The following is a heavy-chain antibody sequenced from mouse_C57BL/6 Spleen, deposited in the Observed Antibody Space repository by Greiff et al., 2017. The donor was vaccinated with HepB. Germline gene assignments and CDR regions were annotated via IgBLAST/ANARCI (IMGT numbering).Heavy chain of an antibody. J-gene: IGHJ4*01. Sequence: QVQLQQPGAELVKPGASVKMSCKASGYTFTSYWITWVKQRPGQGLEWIGDIYPGSGSTNYNEKFKSKATLTVDTASSTAYMQLSSLTSEDSAVYYCARRGVPFPVDYWGQGTSVTVSS. CDR1: GYTFTSYW. CDR3: ARRGVPFPVDY. V-gene: IGHV1-55*01. CDR2: IYPGSGST.